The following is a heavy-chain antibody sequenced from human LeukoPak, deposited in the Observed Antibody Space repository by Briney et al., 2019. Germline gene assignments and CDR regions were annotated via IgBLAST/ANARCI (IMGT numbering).Heavy chain of an antibody. V-gene: IGHV4-34*01. D-gene: IGHD1-26*01. CDR3: ARGRFYSGYVDY. J-gene: IGHJ4*02. Sequence: PSETLSLTCAVYGGSFSGYYWSWIRQPPGKGLEWIGEINHRGSTNYNPSLKSRVTISVDTSKNQFSLKLSSVTAADTAVYYCARGRFYSGYVDYWGQGTLVTVSS. CDR1: GGSFSGYY. CDR2: INHRGST.